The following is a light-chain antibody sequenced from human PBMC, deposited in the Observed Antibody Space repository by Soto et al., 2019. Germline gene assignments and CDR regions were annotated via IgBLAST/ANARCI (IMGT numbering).Light chain of an antibody. J-gene: IGKJ3*01. V-gene: IGKV3-11*01. CDR2: DAS. CDR3: QNRRDWPLT. CDR1: QSVSSY. Sequence: EIVLTQSPATLSLSPGERATLSCRASQSVSSYLAWFQQKPGQAPRLLIYDASNRATGIPARFSGSGSGTDFTLTISSLEPEDFAVYYCQNRRDWPLTFGPGTKVDIK.